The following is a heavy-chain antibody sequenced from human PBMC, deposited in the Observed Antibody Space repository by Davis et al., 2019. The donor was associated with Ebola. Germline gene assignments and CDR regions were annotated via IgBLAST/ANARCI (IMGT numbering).Heavy chain of an antibody. J-gene: IGHJ4*02. V-gene: IGHV3-7*03. Sequence: PGGSLRLSCAASGFTFSSYWMSWVRQAPGKGLEWVANIKQDGSEKYYVDSVKGRFTISRDNAKNSLFLQMNSLRAEDTAFYYCARLNYYDSGGYPPGFDYWGQGTLVTVSS. CDR2: IKQDGSEK. CDR1: GFTFSSYW. CDR3: ARLNYYDSGGYPPGFDY. D-gene: IGHD3-22*01.